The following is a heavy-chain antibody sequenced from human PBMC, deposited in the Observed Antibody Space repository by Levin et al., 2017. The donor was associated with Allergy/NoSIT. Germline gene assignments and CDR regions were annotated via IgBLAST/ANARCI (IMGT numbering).Heavy chain of an antibody. CDR1: GFTFSSYG. V-gene: IGHV3-33*01. J-gene: IGHJ4*02. CDR3: VRDPGGTTVVTPLH. D-gene: IGHD4-23*01. Sequence: GESLKISGAAAGFTFSSYGMHWVRQAPGKGLDWVAAIWYDGSYKYYAESVKGRFSISRDNSKNTLYLQMNSLRAEDTAVYYCVRDPGGTTVVTPLHWGQGTLVTVSS. CDR2: IWYDGSYK.